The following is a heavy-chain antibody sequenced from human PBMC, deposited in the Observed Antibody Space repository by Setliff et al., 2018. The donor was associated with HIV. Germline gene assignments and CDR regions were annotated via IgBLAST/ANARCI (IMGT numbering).Heavy chain of an antibody. CDR2: ISSSSSYI. V-gene: IGHV3-21*01. CDR3: ARQAWVGELNWFDP. J-gene: IGHJ5*02. Sequence: SLYTMNWVRQAPGKGLEWVSSISSSSSYIYYADSVKGRFTISRDNAKNSLSLQMNSLRAEDTAVYYCARQAWVGELNWFDPWGQGTLVTVSS. CDR1: SLYT. D-gene: IGHD3-10*01.